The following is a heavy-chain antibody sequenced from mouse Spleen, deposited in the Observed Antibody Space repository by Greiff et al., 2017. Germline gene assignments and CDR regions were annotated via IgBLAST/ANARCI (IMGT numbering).Heavy chain of an antibody. CDR2: ISDGGSYT. CDR3: ARDSLLLRSYAMDY. Sequence: EVQGVESGGGLVKPGGSLKLSCAASGFTFSSYAMSWVRQTPEKRLEWVATISDGGSYTYYPDNVKGRFTISRDNAKNNLYLQMSHLKSEDTAMYYCARDSLLLRSYAMDYWGQGTSVTVSS. D-gene: IGHD1-1*01. V-gene: IGHV5-4*01. J-gene: IGHJ4*01. CDR1: GFTFSSYA.